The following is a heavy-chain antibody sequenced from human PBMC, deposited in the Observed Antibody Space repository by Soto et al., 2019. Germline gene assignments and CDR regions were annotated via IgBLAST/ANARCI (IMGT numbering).Heavy chain of an antibody. J-gene: IGHJ4*02. CDR2: INHSGST. CDR3: VRARRRGYKLDY. V-gene: IGHV4-34*01. Sequence: PSETLSLTCAVYGGSFSGYYWSWIRQPPGKGLEWIGEINHSGSTNYNPSLKSRVTISVDTSKNQFSLKLSSVTAADTAVYYCVRARRRGYKLDYWGQGTLVTVSS. D-gene: IGHD5-18*01. CDR1: GGSFSGYY.